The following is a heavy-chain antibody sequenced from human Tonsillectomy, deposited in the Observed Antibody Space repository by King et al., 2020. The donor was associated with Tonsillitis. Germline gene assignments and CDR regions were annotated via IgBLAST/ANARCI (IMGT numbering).Heavy chain of an antibody. V-gene: IGHV4-39*06. CDR1: GGSISSSSYY. Sequence: LQLQESGPGLVKPSETLSLTCTVSGGSISSSSYYWGWIRQPPGKGLEWIVSIYYSGSTYYNPSLKSRVTISVDTSKNQFTLKLSSVTAADTAVYYCARQEGWAAAKYFDYWGQGTLVSVSS. D-gene: IGHD6-19*01. CDR3: ARQEGWAAAKYFDY. J-gene: IGHJ4*02. CDR2: IYYSGST.